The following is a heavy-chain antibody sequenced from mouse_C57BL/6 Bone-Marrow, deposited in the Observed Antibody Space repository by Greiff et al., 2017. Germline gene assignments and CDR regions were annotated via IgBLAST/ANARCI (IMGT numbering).Heavy chain of an antibody. D-gene: IGHD1-3*01. CDR1: GYTFTSYG. CDR2: IYPRSGNT. Sequence: QVQLQQSGAELARPGASVKLSCKASGYTFTSYGIRWVKQRTGQGLEWLGEIYPRSGNTYYNEKFKGKATLTVDKSSSAAYMELRSLTTVNSAVSSCAAGPTSVSYFDYWGQGTTLTVSS. J-gene: IGHJ2*01. V-gene: IGHV1-81*01. CDR3: AAGPTSVSYFDY.